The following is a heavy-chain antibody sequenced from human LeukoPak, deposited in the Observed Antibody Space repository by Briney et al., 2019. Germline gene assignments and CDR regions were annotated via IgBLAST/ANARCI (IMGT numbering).Heavy chain of an antibody. CDR2: IYYSGTT. D-gene: IGHD3-3*01. CDR3: ARPSRIGYYTDFDY. J-gene: IGHJ4*02. Sequence: PSETLSLTCAVSGGSIRNTSYYWGWIRQPPGKGLEWIGSIYYSGTTYYNPSLKSRVTISVDTSTNQFSLKLSSVTAADTAVYYCARPSRIGYYTDFDYWGQGTLVTVSS. V-gene: IGHV4-39*01. CDR1: GGSIRNTSYY.